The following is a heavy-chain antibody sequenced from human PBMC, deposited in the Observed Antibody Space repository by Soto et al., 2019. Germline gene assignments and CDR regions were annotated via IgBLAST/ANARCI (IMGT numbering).Heavy chain of an antibody. Sequence: SETLSLTCAVYGGSFSGYYWSWIRQPPGKGLEWIGKINHSGSTNYNPSLKSRVTISVDTSKNQFSLKLSSVTAADTAVYYCARHEYYGSSGKNFDYWGQGTLVTVSS. CDR1: GGSFSGYY. CDR3: ARHEYYGSSGKNFDY. V-gene: IGHV4-34*01. J-gene: IGHJ4*02. D-gene: IGHD3-22*01. CDR2: INHSGST.